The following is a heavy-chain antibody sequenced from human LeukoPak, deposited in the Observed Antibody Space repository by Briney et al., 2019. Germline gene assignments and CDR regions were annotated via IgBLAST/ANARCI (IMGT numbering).Heavy chain of an antibody. J-gene: IGHJ3*02. CDR3: ARHQVDYGDYVNAFDI. Sequence: SETLSLTCTVSGGSISSYYWSWIRQPPGKGLEWIGYIYYSGSTNYNPSLKSRVTISVDTPKNQFSLKLSSVTAADTAVYYCARHQVDYGDYVNAFDIWGQGTMVTVPS. V-gene: IGHV4-59*08. CDR2: IYYSGST. CDR1: GGSISSYY. D-gene: IGHD4-17*01.